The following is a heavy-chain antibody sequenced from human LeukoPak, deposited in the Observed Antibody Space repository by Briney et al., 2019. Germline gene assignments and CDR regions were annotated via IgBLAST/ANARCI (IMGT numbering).Heavy chain of an antibody. CDR2: IIPIFGIA. D-gene: IGHD3-22*01. J-gene: IGHJ4*02. CDR1: GGTFSSYA. V-gene: IGHV1-69*04. CDR3: AGSHYYDSSGLSY. Sequence: ASVKVSCKASGGTFSSYAISWVRQAPGQRLEWMGRIIPIFGIANYAQKFQGRVTITADKSTSTAYMELSSLRSEDTAVYYCAGSHYYDSSGLSYWGQGTLVTVSS.